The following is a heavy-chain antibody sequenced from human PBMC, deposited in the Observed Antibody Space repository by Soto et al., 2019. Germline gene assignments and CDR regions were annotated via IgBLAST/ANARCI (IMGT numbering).Heavy chain of an antibody. V-gene: IGHV1-24*01. CDR3: ATNLGRNDFWSGYHANWFDP. D-gene: IGHD3-3*01. CDR2: FDPEDGET. Sequence: RASVKVSCKVSGYTLTELSMHWVRQAPGKGLEWMGGFDPEDGETIYAQKFQGRVTMTEDTSTDTAYMELSSLRSEDTAVYYCATNLGRNDFWSGYHANWFDPWGQGTLVTVSS. J-gene: IGHJ5*02. CDR1: GYTLTELS.